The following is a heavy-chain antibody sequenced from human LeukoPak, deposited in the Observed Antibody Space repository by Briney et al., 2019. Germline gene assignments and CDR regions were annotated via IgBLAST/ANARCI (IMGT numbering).Heavy chain of an antibody. CDR2: ISGSGGST. Sequence: PGGFLRLSCAASGFTFSSYAMSWVRQAPGKGLEWVSAISGSGGSTYYADSVKGRFTISRDNFKNTLYLQMNSLRAEDTAVYYCARGYCGGDCYLPDAFDIWGQGTMVTVSS. CDR1: GFTFSSYA. J-gene: IGHJ3*02. V-gene: IGHV3-23*01. D-gene: IGHD2-21*01. CDR3: ARGYCGGDCYLPDAFDI.